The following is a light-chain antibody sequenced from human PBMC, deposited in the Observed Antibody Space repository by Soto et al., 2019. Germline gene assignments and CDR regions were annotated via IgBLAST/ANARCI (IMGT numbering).Light chain of an antibody. CDR2: LNSDGSH. V-gene: IGLV4-69*01. CDR3: QTWGTGILV. Sequence: QPVLTQAPSASASLGDSVKLTCTLSSGHSSDAIVWHQQQPEKGPRYLMKLNSDGSHIKGDGIPDRFSGSSSGAERYLTISSLQSEDEADYYCQTWGTGILVFGGGTKVTVL. J-gene: IGLJ2*01. CDR1: SGHSSDA.